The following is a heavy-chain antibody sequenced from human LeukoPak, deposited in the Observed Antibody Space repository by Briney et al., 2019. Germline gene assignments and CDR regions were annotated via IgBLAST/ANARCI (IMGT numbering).Heavy chain of an antibody. J-gene: IGHJ6*02. CDR1: GFTVSTKY. D-gene: IGHD2-15*01. Sequence: GGSLRLSCAASGFTVSTKYMSWVRQSPVKGLEWVSITYSGGVTYYADSVRGRFTISRDDSKNTMDLQMDSLRADDTAIYYCAREKSRGGDFYGMDVWGQGTTVTVSS. V-gene: IGHV3-53*01. CDR2: TYSGGVT. CDR3: AREKSRGGDFYGMDV.